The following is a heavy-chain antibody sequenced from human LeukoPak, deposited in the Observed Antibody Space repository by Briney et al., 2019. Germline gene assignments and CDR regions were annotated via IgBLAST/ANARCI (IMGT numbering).Heavy chain of an antibody. CDR3: AKEGYSSFAFDI. CDR2: ISWNSGSI. CDR1: GFTFDDYA. V-gene: IGHV3-9*01. Sequence: GRSLRLSCAASGFTFDDYAMHWVRQAPGKGLEWVSGISWNSGSIGYADSVKGRFTISRDNAKDSLYLQMNSLRAEDTALYYCAKEGYSSFAFDIWGQGTMVTVSS. J-gene: IGHJ3*02. D-gene: IGHD6-19*01.